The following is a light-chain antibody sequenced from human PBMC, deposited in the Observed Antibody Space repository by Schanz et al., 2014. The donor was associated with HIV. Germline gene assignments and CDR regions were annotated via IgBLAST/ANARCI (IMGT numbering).Light chain of an antibody. Sequence: QSVLTQPPSVSGAPGQRVTISCTGSSSNIGAGYDVHWYQHLPGSAPKLLISGNNNRPSGVPDRFSGSKSGTAASLDITALLAEDEAEYYCSSYAATSNVLFGGGTKLTVL. V-gene: IGLV1-40*01. CDR2: GNN. CDR3: SSYAATSNVL. J-gene: IGLJ3*02. CDR1: SSNIGAGYD.